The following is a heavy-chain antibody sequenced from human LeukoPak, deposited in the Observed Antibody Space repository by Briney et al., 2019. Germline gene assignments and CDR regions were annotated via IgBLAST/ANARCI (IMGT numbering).Heavy chain of an antibody. V-gene: IGHV3-23*01. CDR3: AELGITTIGGV. CDR1: GFTFSSYG. Sequence: GGSLRLSCAASGFTFSSYGMNWVRQAPGKGLEWVSAISGSGGSTHHADSVKGRFTISRDNAKNSLYLQMNSLRAEDTAVYYCAELGITTIGGVWGKGTTVTISS. D-gene: IGHD3-10*02. J-gene: IGHJ6*04. CDR2: ISGSGGST.